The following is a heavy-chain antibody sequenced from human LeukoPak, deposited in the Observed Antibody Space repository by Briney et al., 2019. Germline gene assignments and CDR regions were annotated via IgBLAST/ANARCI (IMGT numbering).Heavy chain of an antibody. CDR3: ARAEKRRITRWTEVFYHFDY. D-gene: IGHD3-10*01. V-gene: IGHV3-30*02. CDR1: GFTFSSYG. J-gene: IGHJ4*02. Sequence: PGGSLRLSCAASGFTFSSYGMHWVRQAPGKGLEWVAFIRYDGSNKYYADSVKGRFTISRDNAKNSLYLQMNSLRAEDTAVYYCARAEKRRITRWTEVFYHFDYWGQGPLVTVSS. CDR2: IRYDGSNK.